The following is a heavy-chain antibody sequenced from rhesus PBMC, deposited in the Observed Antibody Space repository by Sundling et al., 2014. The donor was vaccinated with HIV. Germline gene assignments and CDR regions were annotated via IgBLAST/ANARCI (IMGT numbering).Heavy chain of an antibody. V-gene: IGHV4-106*01. D-gene: IGHD6-31*01. J-gene: IGHJ4*01. CDR2: IYGSGGST. CDR3: VRDDWRGSSGWTFDY. Sequence: QVQLQESGPGLVKPSETLSLTCAVSGGSISDSYYWSWIRQPPGKGLEWIGYIYGSGGSTYYNPSLKSRVTISTDTSKNQFSLKLSSVTAADTAMYYCVRDDWRGSSGWTFDYWGQGVLVTVSS. CDR1: GGSISDSYY.